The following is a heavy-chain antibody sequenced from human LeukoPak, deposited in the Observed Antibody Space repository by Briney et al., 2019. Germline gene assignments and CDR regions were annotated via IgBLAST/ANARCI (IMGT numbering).Heavy chain of an antibody. J-gene: IGHJ3*02. V-gene: IGHV1-69*05. D-gene: IGHD4-17*01. CDR1: VGTFSSYA. Sequence: SVKVSCKASVGTFSSYAISWVRQAPGQGLEWMGGIIPIFGTANYAQKFQGRVTITTDESTSTAYMELRSLRSEDTAVYYCARDSLPTTVTTLGAFDIWGQGTMVTVSS. CDR3: ARDSLPTTVTTLGAFDI. CDR2: IIPIFGTA.